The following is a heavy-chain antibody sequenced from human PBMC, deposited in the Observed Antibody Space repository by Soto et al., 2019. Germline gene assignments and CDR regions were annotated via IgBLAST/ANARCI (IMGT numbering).Heavy chain of an antibody. V-gene: IGHV1-18*01. D-gene: IGHD3-22*01. Sequence: GASVKVSCKASGYTFTSYGISCVRQAPGQGLEWMGWISAYNGNTNYAQKLQGRVTMTTDTSTSTAYMELRSLRSDDTAVYYCARDLYCYDSSGNDAFDIWGQGTMVTVSS. CDR3: ARDLYCYDSSGNDAFDI. CDR1: GYTFTSYG. CDR2: ISAYNGNT. J-gene: IGHJ3*02.